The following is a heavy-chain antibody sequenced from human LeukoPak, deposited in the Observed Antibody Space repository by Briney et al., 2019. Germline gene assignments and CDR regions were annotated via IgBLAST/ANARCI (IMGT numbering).Heavy chain of an antibody. D-gene: IGHD5-18*01. CDR3: ARHGHSYGYVDY. V-gene: IGHV4-39*01. J-gene: IGHJ4*02. Sequence: SETLSLTCSVSRGSISGGSYYWGWIRQPPGKGLEWIASIYYTGSTYYNPSLKSRVAISEDKSKNQFSLRLSSVTAADTAVYYCARHGHSYGYVDYWGQGTLVTVSS. CDR1: RGSISGGSYY. CDR2: IYYTGST.